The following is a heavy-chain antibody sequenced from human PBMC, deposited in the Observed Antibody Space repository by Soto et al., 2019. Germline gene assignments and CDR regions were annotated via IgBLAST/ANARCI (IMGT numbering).Heavy chain of an antibody. CDR1: GFSLTTSGEG. Sequence: QITLRESGPALVKPTQTLTLTCTFSGFSLTTSGEGVGWIRQPPGKAPEWLALIYWDDDKRYSPSLKNRLTISGGTSRSQVVLTMTNMDPVDTATYYCAHRKKTVIVATYFDYWGQGTLVTVSS. CDR3: AHRKKTVIVATYFDY. CDR2: IYWDDDK. J-gene: IGHJ4*02. D-gene: IGHD1-1*01. V-gene: IGHV2-5*02.